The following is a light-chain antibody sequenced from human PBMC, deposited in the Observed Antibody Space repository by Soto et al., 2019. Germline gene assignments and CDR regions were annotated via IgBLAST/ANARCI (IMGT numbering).Light chain of an antibody. CDR2: GAS. V-gene: IGKV3-15*01. CDR3: QQYNNWPWT. J-gene: IGKJ1*01. Sequence: EIVMTQSPATLSVSPGERATLSCRASQSVSSNLAWYQQKPGQAPRLLIYGASPRATGIPARFSGSGSGTEFTLTINSLQSEDFAVYYCQQYNNWPWTFGQGTKVEIK. CDR1: QSVSSN.